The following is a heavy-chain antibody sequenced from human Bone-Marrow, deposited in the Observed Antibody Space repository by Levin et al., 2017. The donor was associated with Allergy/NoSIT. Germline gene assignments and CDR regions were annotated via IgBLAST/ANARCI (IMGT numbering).Heavy chain of an antibody. CDR2: ISVTGSYI. Sequence: GESLKISCSASGFTFYNYNMHWVRQTPGKGLEWVSSISVTGSYIYYADSVKGRFTISRANTKNSLYLQMDSLRAEDTALYYCARAGELDYADWFFDLWGRGTLVTVSS. D-gene: IGHD1-26*01. V-gene: IGHV3-21*01. CDR3: ARAGELDYADWFFDL. CDR1: GFTFYNYN. J-gene: IGHJ2*01.